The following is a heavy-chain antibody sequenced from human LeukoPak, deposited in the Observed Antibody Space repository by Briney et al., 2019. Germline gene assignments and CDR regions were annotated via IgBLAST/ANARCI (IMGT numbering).Heavy chain of an antibody. Sequence: PGGSLRLSCAASGFTFSSYAMSWVRQAPGKGLEWVSAISGSGGSTYYADSVKGRFTISRDNSKNTLYLQRNSLRAEDTAVYYCAKENLYEVGASDYYGMDVWGQGTTVTVSS. D-gene: IGHD1-26*01. CDR2: ISGSGGST. J-gene: IGHJ6*02. CDR1: GFTFSSYA. V-gene: IGHV3-23*01. CDR3: AKENLYEVGASDYYGMDV.